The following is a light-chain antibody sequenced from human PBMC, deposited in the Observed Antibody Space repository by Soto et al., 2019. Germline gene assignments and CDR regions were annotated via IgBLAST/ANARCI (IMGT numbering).Light chain of an antibody. Sequence: QSALTQPASVSGSPGQSITISCTGTSSDIGAYNYVSWYQQLPGKAPKLMIYDVNNRPSGVSNRFSGSKSGNTASLTISGLQAEDEADYYCKSYAGGNTVVFGGGTKLTVL. J-gene: IGLJ2*01. V-gene: IGLV2-14*03. CDR3: KSYAGGNTVV. CDR1: SSDIGAYNY. CDR2: DVN.